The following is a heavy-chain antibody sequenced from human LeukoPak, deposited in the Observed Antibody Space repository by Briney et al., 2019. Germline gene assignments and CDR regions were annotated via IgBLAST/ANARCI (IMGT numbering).Heavy chain of an antibody. CDR3: ARQDTAMVDY. J-gene: IGHJ4*02. D-gene: IGHD5-18*01. Sequence: GESLQISCKGSGYSFTSYWIGWVRQMPGKGLEWMGIIYPGVSDTRYSPSFQGQVTISADKSISTAYLQWSSLEASDTAMYYCARQDTAMVDYWGQGTLVTVSS. CDR1: GYSFTSYW. CDR2: IYPGVSDT. V-gene: IGHV5-51*01.